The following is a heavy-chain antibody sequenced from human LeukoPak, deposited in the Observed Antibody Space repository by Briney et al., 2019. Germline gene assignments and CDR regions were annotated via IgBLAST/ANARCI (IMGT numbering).Heavy chain of an antibody. D-gene: IGHD1-26*01. V-gene: IGHV3-7*04. J-gene: IGHJ4*02. CDR3: AKDLSSSGSYSSVDS. Sequence: QSGGSLRLSCAASGFTFSSYWMNSVRQAPGKGLEWVANIKTDGREKYYVDSVKGRFTISRDNAKNSLYLQMNSLRAEDTAVYYCAKDLSSSGSYSSVDSWGQGTLVTVSS. CDR1: GFTFSSYW. CDR2: IKTDGREK.